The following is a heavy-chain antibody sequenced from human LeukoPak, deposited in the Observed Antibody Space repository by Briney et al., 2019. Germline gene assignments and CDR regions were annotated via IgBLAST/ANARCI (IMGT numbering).Heavy chain of an antibody. D-gene: IGHD2-8*01. CDR3: AKDQGSVMVYAKPRRYFDL. J-gene: IGHJ2*01. V-gene: IGHV3-23*01. Sequence: GGSLRLSCAASGFTFSSYAMSWVRQAPGKGLEWVSAISGSGGSTYYADSVKGRFTISRDNSKNTLYLQMNSLRAEDTAVYYCAKDQGSVMVYAKPRRYFDLWGRGTLVTVSS. CDR1: GFTFSSYA. CDR2: ISGSGGST.